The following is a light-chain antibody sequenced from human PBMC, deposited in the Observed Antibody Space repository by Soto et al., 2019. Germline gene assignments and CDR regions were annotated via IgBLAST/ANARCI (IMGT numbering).Light chain of an antibody. V-gene: IGKV1-27*01. CDR2: AAS. J-gene: IGKJ3*01. CDR1: QDIRNF. CDR3: QKYSSVPV. Sequence: DIQMTQSPTSLSASVGDRVTITCRASQDIRNFVAWYQQKPGKAPKLLIYAASTLQSGVPSRFSGSGSGTDFTRTINSLQPEDVATYSCQKYSSVPVFGPGTKVDIK.